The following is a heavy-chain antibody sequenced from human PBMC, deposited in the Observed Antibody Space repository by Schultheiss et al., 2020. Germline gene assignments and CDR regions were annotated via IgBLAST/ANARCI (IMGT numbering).Heavy chain of an antibody. J-gene: IGHJ4*02. CDR1: GGSISSGGYY. CDR2: IYYSGST. CDR3: AREAAAVEAIDY. V-gene: IGHV4-31*03. D-gene: IGHD6-13*01. Sequence: SQTLSLTCTVSGGSISSGGYYWSWIRQHPGKGLEWIGYIYYSGSTYYNPSLKSRVTISVDTSKNQFSLKLSSVTAADTAVYYCAREAAAVEAIDYWGQGTLVTVAS.